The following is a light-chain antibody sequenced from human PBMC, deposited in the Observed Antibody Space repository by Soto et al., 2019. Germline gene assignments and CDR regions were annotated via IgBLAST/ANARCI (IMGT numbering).Light chain of an antibody. Sequence: QSVLTPPPSLSGAPGQRVTISCTGSSSNIGAGYDVHWYQQLPGTAPKLLIYGNSNRPSGVPDRFSGSKSGTSASLAITGLQAEDEADYYCQSYDSSLSGYVFGTGTKVTVL. V-gene: IGLV1-40*01. CDR1: SSNIGAGYD. J-gene: IGLJ1*01. CDR3: QSYDSSLSGYV. CDR2: GNS.